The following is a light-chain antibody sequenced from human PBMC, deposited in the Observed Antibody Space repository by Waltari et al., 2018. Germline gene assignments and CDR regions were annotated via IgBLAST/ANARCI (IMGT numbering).Light chain of an antibody. J-gene: IGLJ3*02. CDR1: KLGAKY. CDR2: QNT. CDR3: QAWDSTFARV. V-gene: IGLV3-1*01. Sequence: SYELTQPTSVSVAPGQTANIPCSGDKLGAKYACWHQQKPGQSPVLVIHQNTKRPSGIPERFSGSNSGNTATLTISGTQPIDEADFYCQAWDSTFARVFGGGTRLTVL.